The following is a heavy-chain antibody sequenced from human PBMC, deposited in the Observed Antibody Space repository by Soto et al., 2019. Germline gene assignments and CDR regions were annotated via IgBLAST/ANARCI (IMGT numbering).Heavy chain of an antibody. J-gene: IGHJ4*02. Sequence: QVHLVQSGGEVKKPGASVKVSCKASGYTFNRHGITWVRQAPGQGLEWMGWISGYNGDIKYEQKFQGRVTLSSDTRTSAVYLELKSLRFGGTAVYYCARVRIVGAREIDFWGQGTLVTVSS. CDR2: ISGYNGDI. CDR3: ARVRIVGAREIDF. V-gene: IGHV1-18*04. D-gene: IGHD1-26*01. CDR1: GYTFNRHG.